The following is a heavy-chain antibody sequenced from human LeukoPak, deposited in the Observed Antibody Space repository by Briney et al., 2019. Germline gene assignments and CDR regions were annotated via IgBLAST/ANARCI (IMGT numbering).Heavy chain of an antibody. CDR2: IYSGGST. V-gene: IGHV3-53*01. J-gene: IGHJ6*02. Sequence: GGSLRLSCAASGFTVNSNYMSWVRQAPGKGLEWVSVIYSGGSTYYADSVKGRFTISRDNSKNTLYLQMNSLRAEDTAVYYCARDDYYGSGSETYYYGMDVWGQGTTVTVSS. D-gene: IGHD3-10*01. CDR3: ARDDYYGSGSETYYYGMDV. CDR1: GFTVNSNY.